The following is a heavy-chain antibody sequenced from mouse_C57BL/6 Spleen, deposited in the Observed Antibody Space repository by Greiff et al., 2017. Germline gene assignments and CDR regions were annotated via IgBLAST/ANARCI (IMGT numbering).Heavy chain of an antibody. CDR3: ARSPWFAY. Sequence: VQLQQSGPELVKPGASVKISCKASGYAFSSSWMNWVKQRPGKGLEWIGRIYPGDGDTNYNRKFKGKATLTADKSSSTAYMQLSSLTSEDSAVYFCARSPWFAYWGQGTLVTVSA. CDR2: IYPGDGDT. CDR1: GYAFSSSW. V-gene: IGHV1-82*01. J-gene: IGHJ3*01.